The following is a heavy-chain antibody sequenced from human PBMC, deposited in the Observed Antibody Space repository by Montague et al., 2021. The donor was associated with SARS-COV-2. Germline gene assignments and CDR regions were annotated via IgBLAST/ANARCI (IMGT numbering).Heavy chain of an antibody. D-gene: IGHD5-24*01. J-gene: IGHJ5*02. V-gene: IGHV4-38-2*02. Sequence: SETLSLTCTVSGYSISSGYYWGWIRQPPGKGLEWNGSIYHSGSTYYNPSLKSRVTISVDTSKNQFSLKLLSSVTAADTAVYYCARDRRRWLQLNNWFDPWGQGTLVTVSS. CDR3: ARDRRRWLQLNNWFDP. CDR2: IYHSGST. CDR1: GYSISSGYY.